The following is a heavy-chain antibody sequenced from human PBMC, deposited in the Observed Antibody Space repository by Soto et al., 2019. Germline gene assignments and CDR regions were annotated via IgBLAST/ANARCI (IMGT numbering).Heavy chain of an antibody. CDR2: IDPKSGDT. CDR3: ARVSVDVPE. CDR1: GPTFIVSY. Sequence: QLVQSGAEVKKAGASVKVSCKTSGPTFIVSYIHWVRQAPGQGLEWMGWIDPKSGDTTYEQKFLGRVTMTRDTSINTAYMEVNTLTSDDTALYYCARVSVDVPEWGQGTLITVSS. D-gene: IGHD5-12*01. J-gene: IGHJ4*02. V-gene: IGHV1-2*02.